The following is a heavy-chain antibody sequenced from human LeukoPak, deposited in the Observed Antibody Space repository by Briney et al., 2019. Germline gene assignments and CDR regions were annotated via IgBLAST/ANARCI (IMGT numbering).Heavy chain of an antibody. Sequence: VASVKVSCRASGYSFTDYNVHWVRQAPGHGLEWMGWISPNSGGTTYAQSFKGRVTMTSDTSITTAYMDLASLTSADTAVYFCAREREVADGAYQAFHIWGQGTVVTVSS. J-gene: IGHJ3*02. V-gene: IGHV1-2*02. CDR2: ISPNSGGT. D-gene: IGHD2-15*01. CDR3: AREREVADGAYQAFHI. CDR1: GYSFTDYN.